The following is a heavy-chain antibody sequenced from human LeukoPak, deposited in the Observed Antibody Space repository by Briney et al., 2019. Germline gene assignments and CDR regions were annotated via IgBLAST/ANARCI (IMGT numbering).Heavy chain of an antibody. V-gene: IGHV1-3*01. Sequence: ASVTVSCTASGYTFTDYALHWVRQAPGHRLEWMGMINVGSGDTKYSQKFQGRVPISRDTSANTAYMELSSLRSEDTAVYYCARGNGPGAYLIDFWGQGTLVTVSS. CDR2: INVGSGDT. D-gene: IGHD1-1*01. J-gene: IGHJ4*02. CDR3: ARGNGPGAYLIDF. CDR1: GYTFTDYA.